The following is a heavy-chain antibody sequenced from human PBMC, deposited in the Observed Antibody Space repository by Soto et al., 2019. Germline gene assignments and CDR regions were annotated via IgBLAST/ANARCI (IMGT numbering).Heavy chain of an antibody. CDR1: GGSISSGCYY. CDR2: IYYSGST. J-gene: IGHJ5*02. Sequence: PSETLSLTCTVSGGSISSGCYYWSWIRQHPGKGLEWIGYIYYSGSTYYNPSLKSRVTISVDTSKNQFSLKLSSVTAADTAVYYCARGVREIVLMVYAPFDPWGQGTLVTVSS. CDR3: ARGVREIVLMVYAPFDP. V-gene: IGHV4-31*03. D-gene: IGHD2-8*01.